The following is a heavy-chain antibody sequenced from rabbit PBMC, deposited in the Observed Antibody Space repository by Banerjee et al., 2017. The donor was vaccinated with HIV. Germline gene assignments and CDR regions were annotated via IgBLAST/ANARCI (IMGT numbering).Heavy chain of an antibody. CDR2: IYVGSVGNT. V-gene: IGHV1S40*01. Sequence: QSLEESGGDLVKPGASLTLTCTASGFSFSSAYMCWVRQAPGKGLEWIACIYVGSVGNTYYASWAKGRFTISKTSSTTVTLQMTSLTAADTATYFCARVSIYRTFAYASRRDYYGMDLWGPGTLVTVS. CDR3: ARVSIYRTFAYASRRDYYGMDL. CDR1: GFSFSSAY. D-gene: IGHD6-1*01. J-gene: IGHJ6*01.